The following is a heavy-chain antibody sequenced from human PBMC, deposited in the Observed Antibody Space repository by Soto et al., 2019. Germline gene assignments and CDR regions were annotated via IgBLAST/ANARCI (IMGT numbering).Heavy chain of an antibody. D-gene: IGHD6-19*01. J-gene: IGHJ4*02. Sequence: QVQLQESGPGLVKPSGTLSLTCAVSGGSISSSNWWRWVRQPPGKGLEWIGEIYHSGSTNYNPSLKIRVTISVDKSKNQFSLKLSAVTAADTAVYYCATVGYSSGWGYFDYWGQGTLVTVSS. V-gene: IGHV4-4*02. CDR3: ATVGYSSGWGYFDY. CDR1: GGSISSSNW. CDR2: IYHSGST.